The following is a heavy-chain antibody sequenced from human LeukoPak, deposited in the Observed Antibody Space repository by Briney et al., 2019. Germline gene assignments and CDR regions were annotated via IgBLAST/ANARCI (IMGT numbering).Heavy chain of an antibody. CDR2: INSDGSTT. CDR3: ARVIYSGWEGELSD. V-gene: IGHV3-74*01. Sequence: GGSLRLSCAASGFTFSSYWMHWVRQAPGKGLVWVSRINSDGSTTSYADSVMGRFAISRDNAKNTLYLQMNSLRAEDTAVYYCARVIYSGWEGELSDWGQGTLVTVSS. J-gene: IGHJ4*02. D-gene: IGHD6-19*01. CDR1: GFTFSSYW.